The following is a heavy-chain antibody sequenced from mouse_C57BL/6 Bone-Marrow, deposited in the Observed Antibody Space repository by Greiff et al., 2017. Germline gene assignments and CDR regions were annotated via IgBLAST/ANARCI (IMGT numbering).Heavy chain of an antibody. CDR3: TTWWFPWFAY. V-gene: IGHV14-4*01. J-gene: IGHJ3*01. CDR1: GFNIKDDY. CDR2: IDPENGDT. D-gene: IGHD1-1*02. Sequence: EVQLQQSGAELVRPGASVKLSCTASGFNIKDDYMHWVKQRPEQGLEWIGWIDPENGDTEYASKFQGKATITADTSSNTAYLQHSSLTSEDTAVYYCTTWWFPWFAYWGQGTLVTVSA.